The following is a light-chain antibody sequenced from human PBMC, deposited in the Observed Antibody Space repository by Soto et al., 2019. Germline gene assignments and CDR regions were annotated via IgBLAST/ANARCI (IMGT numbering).Light chain of an antibody. CDR1: SSDVANYNY. CDR3: NSYAGSNNLV. J-gene: IGLJ2*01. CDR2: DVN. V-gene: IGLV2-8*01. Sequence: QSALTQPPSASGSPGQSVTISCTGTSSDVANYNYVSWYQQHPGKAPKLIIYDVNKRPSGVPDRFSGFKSGSTAFLTVSGLQAEDEGDYYCNSYAGSNNLVFGGGTQLTVL.